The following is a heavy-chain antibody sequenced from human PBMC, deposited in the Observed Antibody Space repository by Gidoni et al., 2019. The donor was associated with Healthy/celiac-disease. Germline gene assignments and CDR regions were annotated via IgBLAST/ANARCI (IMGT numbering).Heavy chain of an antibody. Sequence: QVQLVESGGGLVQPGGSLRLSCAPSGFTFSDYFMSWIRPAPGKGLDWVSDISSSGSTIYYADSVKGRFTISRDNAKNSLYLQMNSLRAEDTAVYYCATEYYYDSSVVGNAFDIWGQGTMVTVSS. D-gene: IGHD3-22*01. CDR1: GFTFSDYF. V-gene: IGHV3-11*01. J-gene: IGHJ3*02. CDR3: ATEYYYDSSVVGNAFDI. CDR2: ISSSGSTI.